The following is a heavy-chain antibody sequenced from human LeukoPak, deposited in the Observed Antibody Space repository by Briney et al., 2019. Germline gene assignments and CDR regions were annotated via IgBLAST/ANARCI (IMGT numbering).Heavy chain of an antibody. CDR1: GGSFSGYY. D-gene: IGHD6-13*01. V-gene: IGHV4-34*01. Sequence: SETLSLTCAVYGGSFSGYYWSWIRQPPGKGLEWIGEINHSGSTNYNPSLKSRVTISVDTSKNQFSLKLSSVTAADTAVYYCARVGSWYSPSFDYWGQGTLVTVSS. CDR3: ARVGSWYSPSFDY. J-gene: IGHJ4*02. CDR2: INHSGST.